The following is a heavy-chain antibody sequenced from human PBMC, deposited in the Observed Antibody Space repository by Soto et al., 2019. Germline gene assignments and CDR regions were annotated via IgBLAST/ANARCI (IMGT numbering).Heavy chain of an antibody. CDR1: GGTFSSYA. D-gene: IGHD3-10*01. J-gene: IGHJ4*02. V-gene: IGHV1-69*01. Sequence: QVQLVQSGAEVKKPGSSVKVSCKASGGTFSSYAISWVRQAPGQGLEWMGGIIPIFGTANYAQKFQGRVTITADEATSTDCMELSSLRAEDTAVYYCAFSPRRITMVRGVVCWGQGTLVTVSS. CDR2: IIPIFGTA. CDR3: AFSPRRITMVRGVVC.